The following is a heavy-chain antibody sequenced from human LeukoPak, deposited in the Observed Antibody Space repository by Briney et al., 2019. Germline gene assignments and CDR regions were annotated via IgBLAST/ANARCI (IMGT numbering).Heavy chain of an antibody. CDR2: IYYSGST. V-gene: IGHV4-39*01. CDR3: ARHQPYCSSTSCYDLDAFDI. J-gene: IGHJ3*02. CDR1: GGSISSSSYY. Sequence: PSETLSLTCTVSGGSISSSSYYWGWIRQPPGKGLEWIGNIYYSGSTYYNPSLKSRVTISVDTSKNQFSLKLSSVTAADTAVYYCARHQPYCSSTSCYDLDAFDIWGQGTMVTVTS. D-gene: IGHD2-2*01.